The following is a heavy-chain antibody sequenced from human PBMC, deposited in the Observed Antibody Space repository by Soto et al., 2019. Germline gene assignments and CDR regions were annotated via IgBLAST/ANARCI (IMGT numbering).Heavy chain of an antibody. Sequence: QVQLVQSGAEVKKPGASVKVSCKASGYTFTGYYMHWVRQAPGQGLEWMGWINPNSGGTNYAQKFQGWGTMPRDTSISTAYMELSRLKSDDTAVYYCARDRAGIAARRGRYYYYYGMDVWGQGTTVTVSS. V-gene: IGHV1-2*04. J-gene: IGHJ6*02. CDR2: INPNSGGT. CDR1: GYTFTGYY. CDR3: ARDRAGIAARRGRYYYYYGMDV. D-gene: IGHD6-6*01.